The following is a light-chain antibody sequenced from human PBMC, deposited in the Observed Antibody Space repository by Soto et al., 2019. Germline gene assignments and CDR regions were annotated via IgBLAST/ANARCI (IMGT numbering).Light chain of an antibody. J-gene: IGKJ3*01. V-gene: IGKV1-12*01. Sequence: DIQMTQSPSSVSASVGDRVTITCRASQGIGSWLAWYQQRPGKAPKLLISAASTLQSGVPTRFSGSGSGTDFTLTISSLQPEDYATYYCQQATSLPFTFGPGTKVDIK. CDR1: QGIGSW. CDR2: AAS. CDR3: QQATSLPFT.